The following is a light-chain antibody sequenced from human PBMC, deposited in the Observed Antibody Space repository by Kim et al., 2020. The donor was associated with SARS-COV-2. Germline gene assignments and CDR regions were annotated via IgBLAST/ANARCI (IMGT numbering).Light chain of an antibody. V-gene: IGKV1-33*01. CDR1: QDMSDY. CDR3: QQYSDLIT. J-gene: IGKJ4*01. CDR2: DAS. Sequence: SESVGARVTIACQARQDMSDYVNWYQQRPGKAPKLLIYDASRLQIGVPSRFSGSGSGRRFTFTISNLQPEDFATYYCQQYSDLITFGGGTKVDIK.